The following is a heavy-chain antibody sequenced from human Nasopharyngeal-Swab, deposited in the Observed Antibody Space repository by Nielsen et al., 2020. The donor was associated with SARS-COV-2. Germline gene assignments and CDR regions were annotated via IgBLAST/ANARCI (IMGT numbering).Heavy chain of an antibody. D-gene: IGHD4-17*01. Sequence: SETLSFTCTVSGGSISSYYWSWIRQPPGKGLEWIGYIYYSGGTNYNPSLKSRVTISVDTSKNQFSLKLSSVTAADTAVYYCAREGPWYYGDYYYGMDVWGQGTTVTVSS. CDR3: AREGPWYYGDYYYGMDV. CDR2: IYYSGGT. CDR1: GGSISSYY. J-gene: IGHJ6*02. V-gene: IGHV4-59*01.